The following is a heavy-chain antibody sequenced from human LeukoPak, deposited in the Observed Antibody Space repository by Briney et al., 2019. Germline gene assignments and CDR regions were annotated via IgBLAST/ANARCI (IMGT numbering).Heavy chain of an antibody. J-gene: IGHJ6*02. CDR1: GFIVSSSY. V-gene: IGHV3-53*04. CDR2: IYTGGST. CDR3: ATSGLNHYYYGMDV. Sequence: GGSLRLSCAASGFIVSSSYMSWVRQAPGKGLEWVSVIYTGGSTYSADSVKGRFTISRHNSKNMLYLQMNSLRAEDTAVYYCATSGLNHYYYGMDVWGQGTTVTVAS. D-gene: IGHD6-25*01.